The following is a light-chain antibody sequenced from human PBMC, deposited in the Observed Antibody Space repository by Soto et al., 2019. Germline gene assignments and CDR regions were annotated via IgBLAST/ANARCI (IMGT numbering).Light chain of an antibody. CDR3: KQYSSYWK. V-gene: IGKV1-5*01. CDR2: DAT. CDR1: QSISRW. Sequence: DIQMTHSPSTLSASVLYIVTITFRSSQSISRWLAWYQQKPGKAPKLLIHDATSLESGVPSRFSGSGSGTEFTLTISSLQPDDFATYYCKQYSSYWKFAQGTKVDIK. J-gene: IGKJ1*01.